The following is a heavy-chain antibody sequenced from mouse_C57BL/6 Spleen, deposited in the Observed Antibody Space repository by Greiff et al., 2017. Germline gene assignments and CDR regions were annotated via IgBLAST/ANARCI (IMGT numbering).Heavy chain of an antibody. V-gene: IGHV1-52*01. CDR2: IDPSDSET. Sequence: VQLQQPGAELVRPGSSVKLSCKASGYTFTSYWMHWVKQRPIQGLEWIGNIDPSDSETHYNQKFKDKATLTVDKSSSTAYMQLSSLTSEDSAVYYCARGGYYGGSPYAMDYWGQGTSVTVSS. D-gene: IGHD1-1*01. CDR1: GYTFTSYW. CDR3: ARGGYYGGSPYAMDY. J-gene: IGHJ4*01.